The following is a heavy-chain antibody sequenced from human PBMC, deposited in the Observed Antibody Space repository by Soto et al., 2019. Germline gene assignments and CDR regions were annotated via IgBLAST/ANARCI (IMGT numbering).Heavy chain of an antibody. J-gene: IGHJ6*02. D-gene: IGHD3-3*01. Sequence: GASVKVSCKASGGTFSSYAISWVRQAPGQGLEWMGGIIPIFGTANYAQKFQGRVMITADESTSTAYMELSSLRSEDTAVYYCAALFWSGYSAYYYGMDVWGQGTTVTVSS. V-gene: IGHV1-69*13. CDR3: AALFWSGYSAYYYGMDV. CDR1: GGTFSSYA. CDR2: IIPIFGTA.